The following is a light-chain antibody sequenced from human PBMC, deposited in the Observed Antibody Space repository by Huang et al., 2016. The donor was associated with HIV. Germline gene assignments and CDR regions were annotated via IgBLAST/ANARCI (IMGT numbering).Light chain of an antibody. Sequence: EIVMTQSPATLSVSPGERATLSCRADQNVSSKLAWYQQKHGQSPRLLIYGASSRATGIPARFSGSGSGTEFSLTISSLQSEDFAVYYCQQYYKWPLTFGGGTKVDIK. CDR2: GAS. CDR3: QQYYKWPLT. J-gene: IGKJ4*01. CDR1: QNVSSK. V-gene: IGKV3-15*01.